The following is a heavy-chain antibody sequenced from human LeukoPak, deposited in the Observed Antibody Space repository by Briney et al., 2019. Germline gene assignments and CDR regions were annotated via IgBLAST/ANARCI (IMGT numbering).Heavy chain of an antibody. Sequence: GGSLRLSCAASGFTFSSYGMHWVRQAPGKGLEWVAFIRYDGSNKYYADSVKGRFTISRDNSKNTLYLQMNSLRAEDTAVYYCAKDSNYYYYMDVWGKGTTVTVS. CDR3: AKDSNYYYYMDV. CDR2: IRYDGSNK. J-gene: IGHJ6*03. CDR1: GFTFSSYG. V-gene: IGHV3-30*02.